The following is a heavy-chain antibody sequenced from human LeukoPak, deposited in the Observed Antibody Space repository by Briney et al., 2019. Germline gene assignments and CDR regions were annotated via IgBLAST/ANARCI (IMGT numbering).Heavy chain of an antibody. Sequence: SETLSLTCTVSGGSISSSSYYWGWIRQPPGKGLEWIGSIYYSGSTYYNPSLKSRLTLSADTSKNQFSLRLSYVTAADTAVYYCATIKRGNPFGYFDFWGQGILVTVSS. J-gene: IGHJ4*02. V-gene: IGHV4-39*07. D-gene: IGHD3-16*01. CDR2: IYYSGST. CDR1: GGSISSSSYY. CDR3: ATIKRGNPFGYFDF.